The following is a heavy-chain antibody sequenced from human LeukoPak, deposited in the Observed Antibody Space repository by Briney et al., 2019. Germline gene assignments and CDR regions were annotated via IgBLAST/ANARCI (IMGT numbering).Heavy chain of an antibody. J-gene: IGHJ5*02. CDR2: INYSGST. CDR1: GGFFSGYY. V-gene: IGHV4-34*01. Sequence: PSETLSLTCAVYGGFFSGYYWSWIRQPPGKGLEWIGEINYSGSTNYNPSLKSRVTISVDTSKTQFSLKLSSVTAADTAVYYCARGLFSPLMTVVRGVIHRWFDPWGQGTLVIVSS. CDR3: ARGLFSPLMTVVRGVIHRWFDP. D-gene: IGHD3-10*01.